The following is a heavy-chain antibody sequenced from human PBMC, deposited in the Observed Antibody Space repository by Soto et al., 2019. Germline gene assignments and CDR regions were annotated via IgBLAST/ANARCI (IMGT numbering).Heavy chain of an antibody. J-gene: IGHJ3*02. V-gene: IGHV1-8*01. CDR1: GYTFTSYD. CDR3: ARGFYYYDSSGYYLVRAFDI. CDR2: MNPNSGNT. Sequence: ASVKVSCKASGYTFTSYDINWVRHATGQGLEWMGWMNPNSGNTGYAQKFQGRVTMTRNTSISTAYMELSSLRSEDTAVYYCARGFYYYDSSGYYLVRAFDIWGQGTMVTVSS. D-gene: IGHD3-22*01.